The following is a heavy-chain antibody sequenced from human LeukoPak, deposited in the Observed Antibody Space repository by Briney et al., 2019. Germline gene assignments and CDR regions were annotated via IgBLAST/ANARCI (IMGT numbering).Heavy chain of an antibody. D-gene: IGHD3-16*02. CDR3: AKDNSAGGLRLGELSTDYFDY. CDR1: GFPFSSVG. Sequence: HPGGSLRLSCVASGFPFSSVGMNWVRQAPGKGLEWVSGISWNSGSIGYADSVKGRFTISRDNAKNSLYLQMNSLRAEDTALYYCAKDNSAGGLRLGELSTDYFDYWGQGTLVTVSS. CDR2: ISWNSGSI. J-gene: IGHJ4*02. V-gene: IGHV3-9*01.